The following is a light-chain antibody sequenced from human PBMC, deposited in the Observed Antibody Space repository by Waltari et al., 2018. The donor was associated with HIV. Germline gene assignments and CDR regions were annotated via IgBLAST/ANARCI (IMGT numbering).Light chain of an antibody. Sequence: DIVMTQSPGSLAVSLGERATINCKSSQSVLYTSKNKNYVSWYQQNAGQPPKVLIYWSSPRDSGVPARFRGSGSGTDFTLTIDRLQPEDVAVYFCQQYYSTPFTFGGGTRVEIK. J-gene: IGKJ4*01. CDR2: WSS. CDR1: QSVLYTSKNKNY. V-gene: IGKV4-1*01. CDR3: QQYYSTPFT.